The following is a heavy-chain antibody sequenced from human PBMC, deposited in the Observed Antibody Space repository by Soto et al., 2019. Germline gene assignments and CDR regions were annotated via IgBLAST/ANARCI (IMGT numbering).Heavy chain of an antibody. CDR1: GFSLSTSGMC. CDR3: ARGIPNSSSWPEFAMDV. CDR2: IDWDDDK. J-gene: IGHJ6*02. Sequence: SGPTLVNPTQTLTLTCTFSGFSLSTSGMCVSWIRQPPGKALEWLALIDWDDDKYYSTSLKTRLTISKDTSKNQVVLTMTNMDPVDTATYYCARGIPNSSSWPEFAMDVWGQGTTVTVSS. D-gene: IGHD6-13*01. V-gene: IGHV2-70*01.